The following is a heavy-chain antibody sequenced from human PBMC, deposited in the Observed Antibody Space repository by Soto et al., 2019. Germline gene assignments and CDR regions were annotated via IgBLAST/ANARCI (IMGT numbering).Heavy chain of an antibody. CDR2: ISDRGDTT. J-gene: IGHJ4*02. V-gene: IGHV3-23*01. CDR3: AKDKPGTTSFDY. CDR1: GFTISSNA. Sequence: PGGSLRLSCAASGFTISSNAMYWVRQAPGKGLEWVSGISDRGDTTHYADPVKGRFTISRDTSKNTLYLQLNTLRADDTAVYYCAKDKPGTTSFDYWGQGTLVTVSS. D-gene: IGHD1-1*01.